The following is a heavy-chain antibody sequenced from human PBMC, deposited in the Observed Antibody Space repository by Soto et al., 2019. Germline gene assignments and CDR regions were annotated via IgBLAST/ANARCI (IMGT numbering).Heavy chain of an antibody. J-gene: IGHJ4*02. CDR3: AREGFWSGYSLNY. V-gene: IGHV4-59*01. CDR2: IYYSGST. D-gene: IGHD3-3*01. Sequence: SETLSLTCTVSGGSISSYYWSWIRQPPGKGLEWIGYIYYSGSTNYNPSLKSRVTISVDTSKNQFSLKLSSVTAADTAVYYCAREGFWSGYSLNYWGQGTLVTVSS. CDR1: GGSISSYY.